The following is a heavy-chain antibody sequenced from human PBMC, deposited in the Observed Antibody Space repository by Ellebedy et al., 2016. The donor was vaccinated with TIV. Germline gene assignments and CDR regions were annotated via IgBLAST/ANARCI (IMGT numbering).Heavy chain of an antibody. J-gene: IGHJ5*01. CDR1: GFTFSNYA. V-gene: IGHV3-23*01. CDR3: AKCVTMFRGASGWFAS. D-gene: IGHD3-10*01. CDR2: ISSTGVST. Sequence: PGGSLRLSCTDSGFTFSNYAMTWVRQAPGKGLEWVSTISSTGVSTYSGDSVKGRFTISRDNSKSTVYLQMNSLRAEDTAIYYCAKCVTMFRGASGWFASWGQGTLVIVSS.